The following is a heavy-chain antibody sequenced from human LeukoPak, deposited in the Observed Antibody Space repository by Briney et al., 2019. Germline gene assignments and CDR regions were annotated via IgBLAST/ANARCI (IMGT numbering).Heavy chain of an antibody. J-gene: IGHJ4*02. CDR2: IYPGDSDT. Sequence: GESLKISCKGSGYSFTSYWIGWVRQMPGKGLEWMGIIYPGDSDTRYSPSFQGHVTISADKSISTAYLQWSSPKASDTAMYYWARRGTYYDSSTIIDYWGQGTLVTVSS. CDR1: GYSFTSYW. D-gene: IGHD3-22*01. V-gene: IGHV5-51*01. CDR3: ARRGTYYDSSTIIDY.